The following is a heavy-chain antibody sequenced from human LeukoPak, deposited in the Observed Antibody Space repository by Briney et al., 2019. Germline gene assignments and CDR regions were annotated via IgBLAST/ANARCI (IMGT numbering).Heavy chain of an antibody. D-gene: IGHD3-10*01. CDR2: ISAYNGNR. V-gene: IGHV1-18*01. CDR1: GSTFTSYG. CDR3: ARRSMVRGVIFDYYYGMDV. J-gene: IGHJ6*02. Sequence: ASVKVSCKASGSTFTSYGVSWVRQARGHRLEWMGWISAYNGNRNYAQKLQCRVTMTTDTSTSTAYMELRSLRSDDTAVYYCARRSMVRGVIFDYYYGMDVWGQGTTVTVSS.